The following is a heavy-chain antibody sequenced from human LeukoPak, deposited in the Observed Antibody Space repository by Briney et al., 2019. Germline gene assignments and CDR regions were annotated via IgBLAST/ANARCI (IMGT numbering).Heavy chain of an antibody. J-gene: IGHJ4*02. D-gene: IGHD4-17*01. Sequence: SETLSLTCSVSGGPISNSSYYWGWIRQPPGKGLEWIGSIYYSVRTYYNPSLKSRVTISVDASKNQFSLKLSSVTAADTAVYYCARLRYGEGYWGQGTLVTVSS. CDR1: GGPISNSSYY. V-gene: IGHV4-39*01. CDR3: ARLRYGEGY. CDR2: IYYSVRT.